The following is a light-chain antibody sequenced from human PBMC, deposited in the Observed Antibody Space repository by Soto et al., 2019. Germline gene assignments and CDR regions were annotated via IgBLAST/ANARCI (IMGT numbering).Light chain of an antibody. Sequence: QSALPQPASVSGSPGQSITISCTGTSSDVGGYNYVSWYQQHPGKAPKLMIYEVSNRPSGVSNRFSGSKSGNTASLTISGLQAEDEADYYCSSYTSSSTRVFGGGTKRTVL. J-gene: IGLJ3*02. CDR2: EVS. V-gene: IGLV2-14*01. CDR1: SSDVGGYNY. CDR3: SSYTSSSTRV.